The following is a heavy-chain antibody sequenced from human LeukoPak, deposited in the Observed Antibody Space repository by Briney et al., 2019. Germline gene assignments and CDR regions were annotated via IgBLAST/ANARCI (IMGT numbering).Heavy chain of an antibody. D-gene: IGHD3-9*01. CDR1: GYTFTSYG. V-gene: IGHV1-18*01. CDR2: ISAYNGNT. Sequence: GASVKVSCKASGYTFTSYGISWVRQAPGQGLEWMGWISAYNGNTNYAQKFQGRVTITADKSTSTAYMELSSLRSEDTAVYYCATITYDILTGYYSALDYWGQGTLVTVSS. J-gene: IGHJ4*02. CDR3: ATITYDILTGYYSALDY.